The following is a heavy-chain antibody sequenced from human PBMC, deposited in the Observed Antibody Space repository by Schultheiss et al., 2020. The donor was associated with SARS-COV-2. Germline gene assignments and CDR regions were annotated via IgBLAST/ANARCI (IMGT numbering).Heavy chain of an antibody. CDR3: AKATYYDFWSGYPGIGYGMDV. D-gene: IGHD3-3*01. CDR1: AFTFDDYA. CDR2: VSWNSNNI. V-gene: IGHV3-9*01. J-gene: IGHJ6*02. Sequence: SLKISCAASAFTFDDYAMKWVRQAPGKGLEWVSDVSWNSNNIGQADSVKGRFTISRDNSKNTLYLQMNSLRAEDTAVYYCAKATYYDFWSGYPGIGYGMDVWGQGTTVTVSS.